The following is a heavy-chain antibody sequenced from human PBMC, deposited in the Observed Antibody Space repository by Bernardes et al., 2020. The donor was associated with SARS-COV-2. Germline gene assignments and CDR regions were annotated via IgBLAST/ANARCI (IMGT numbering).Heavy chain of an antibody. CDR1: GGSLSTHY. D-gene: IGHD5-12*01. CDR2: INHAGNT. Sequence: WETLSLTCAVYGGSLSTHYWNWIRQSPGKGLEWIGEINHAGNTNYNPSLKSRVTISVDTSKNQFSLKLSSVTAADTAVYYCARASPSYRGYDSPWGQGTLGTVSS. V-gene: IGHV4-34*01. J-gene: IGHJ5*02. CDR3: ARASPSYRGYDSP.